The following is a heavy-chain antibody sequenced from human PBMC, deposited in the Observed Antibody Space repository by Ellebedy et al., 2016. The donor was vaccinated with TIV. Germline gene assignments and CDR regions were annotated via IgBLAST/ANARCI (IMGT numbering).Heavy chain of an antibody. CDR1: GFMFNTYN. V-gene: IGHV3-48*01. Sequence: GESLKISCAASGFMFNTYNMDWVRQAPGKGLEWVSYINRGSSVIYYADSVKGRFTISRDNAKKTLYLQMNSLRAEDTAVYYCASSPHSSDSYWGQGTLVTVSS. J-gene: IGHJ4*02. CDR3: ASSPHSSDSY. CDR2: INRGSSVI. D-gene: IGHD6-19*01.